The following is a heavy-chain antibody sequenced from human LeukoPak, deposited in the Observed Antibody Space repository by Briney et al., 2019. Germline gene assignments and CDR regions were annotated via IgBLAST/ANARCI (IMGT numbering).Heavy chain of an antibody. D-gene: IGHD3-16*01. CDR2: ISNSGGT. J-gene: IGHJ4*02. V-gene: IGHV4-59*01. CDR1: GGSIITYY. Sequence: SETLSLTCTVSGGSIITYYWSWIRQPPGKGLEWIGHISNSGGTNYNPSLKSRVTMSVETSKNQIFLRLTSVTAADTAVYYCARLGGTLGYWGRGPLVTVP. CDR3: ARLGGTLGY.